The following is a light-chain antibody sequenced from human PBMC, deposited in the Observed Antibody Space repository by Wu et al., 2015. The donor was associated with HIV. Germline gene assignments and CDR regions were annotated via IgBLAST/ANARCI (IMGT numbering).Light chain of an antibody. V-gene: IGKV1-9*01. CDR3: QRLYDFPLWT. Sequence: DIQLTQSPSFLSVSVGDRVTITCRASQGIGSYLAWYQQKPGKVPKLLIYAASILQSGVPSRFSGSGSGTKFTLTINSLQPDDIATYYCQRLYDFPLWTFGPGTKLELK. J-gene: IGKJ2*02. CDR1: QGIGSY. CDR2: AAS.